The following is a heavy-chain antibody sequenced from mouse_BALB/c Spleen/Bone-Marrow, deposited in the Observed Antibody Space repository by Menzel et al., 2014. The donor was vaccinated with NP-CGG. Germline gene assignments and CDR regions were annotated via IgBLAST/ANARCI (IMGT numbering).Heavy chain of an antibody. D-gene: IGHD3-3*01. CDR1: GYAFTNYL. Sequence: VQRVESGAELVRPGTSVKVSCKASGYAFTNYLIEWLKQRPGQGLELIGVINPGSGSTNYNEKFEGKATLTADKSSSTAYMQLSSLTSDDSAVYFCARGPTWYFDVWGAGTTVTVSS. CDR3: ARGPTWYFDV. J-gene: IGHJ1*01. V-gene: IGHV1-54*03. CDR2: INPGSGST.